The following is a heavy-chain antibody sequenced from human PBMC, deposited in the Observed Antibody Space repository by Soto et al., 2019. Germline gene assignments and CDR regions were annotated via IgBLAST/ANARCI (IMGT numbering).Heavy chain of an antibody. CDR2: ISSSSSYI. V-gene: IGHV3-21*01. Sequence: GGSLRLSCAASGFTFSSYSMNWVRQAPGKGLEWVSSISSSSSYIYYADSVKGRFTISRDNTKNSLYLQMNSLRAEDTAVYYCASPMAAENYYFDYWGQGTLVTVSS. D-gene: IGHD3-10*01. J-gene: IGHJ4*02. CDR3: ASPMAAENYYFDY. CDR1: GFTFSSYS.